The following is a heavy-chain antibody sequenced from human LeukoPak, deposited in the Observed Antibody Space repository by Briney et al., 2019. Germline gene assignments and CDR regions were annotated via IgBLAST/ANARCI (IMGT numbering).Heavy chain of an antibody. V-gene: IGHV3-7*01. J-gene: IGHJ4*02. CDR1: GFTFSSYG. CDR3: ARWLDR. D-gene: IGHD2-2*03. Sequence: PGRSLRLSCAASGFTFSSYGMHWVRQAPGKGLEWVANIREDGSEKYYVDSVKGRFTISRDNAKKSLYLQMNSLRAEDSALYYCARWLDRWGQGTLVTVSS. CDR2: IREDGSEK.